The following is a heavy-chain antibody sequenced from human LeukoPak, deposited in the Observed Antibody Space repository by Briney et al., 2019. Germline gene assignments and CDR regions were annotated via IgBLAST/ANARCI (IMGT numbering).Heavy chain of an antibody. CDR3: ARRGIAAAGGWGADY. V-gene: IGHV5-51*01. CDR1: GYSFTSYW. D-gene: IGHD6-13*01. Sequence: GESLKIPCKGSGYSFTSYWIGWVRQMPGKGLEWMGIIYPGDSDTRYSPSFQGQVTISADKSISTAYLQWSSLKASDTAMYYCARRGIAAAGGWGADYWGQGTLVTVSS. J-gene: IGHJ4*02. CDR2: IYPGDSDT.